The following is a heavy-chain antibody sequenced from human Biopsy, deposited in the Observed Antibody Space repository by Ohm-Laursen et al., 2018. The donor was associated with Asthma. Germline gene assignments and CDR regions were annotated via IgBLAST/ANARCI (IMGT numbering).Heavy chain of an antibody. Sequence: GSLRLSCAASGFSFSDYYMTWMRQAPGKGLEWVSSISSSGSTTYPAESVKGRFTISRDNAQKPLFLQMSSLRAEDTAIYYCARVFESSEWGPFYHFGLDVWGQGTTVAVSS. J-gene: IGHJ6*02. CDR3: ARVFESSEWGPFYHFGLDV. D-gene: IGHD6-25*01. CDR2: ISSSGSTT. CDR1: GFSFSDYY. V-gene: IGHV3-11*01.